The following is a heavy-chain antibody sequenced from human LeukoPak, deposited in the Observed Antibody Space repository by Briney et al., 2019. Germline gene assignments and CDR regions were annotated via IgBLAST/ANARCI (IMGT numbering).Heavy chain of an antibody. V-gene: IGHV3-30-3*01. CDR1: GFTFSSYA. Sequence: PGGSLRLSCAASGFTFSSYAMHWVRQAPGKGLEWVAVISYDGSNKYYADSVKGRFTISRDNSKNTLYLQMNSLRAEDTAMYYCARDSDGSGSSFDYWGQGTLVTVSS. CDR2: ISYDGSNK. J-gene: IGHJ4*02. CDR3: ARDSDGSGSSFDY. D-gene: IGHD3-10*01.